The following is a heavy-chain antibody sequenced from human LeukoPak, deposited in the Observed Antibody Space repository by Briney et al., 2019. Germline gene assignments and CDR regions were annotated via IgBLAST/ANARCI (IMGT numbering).Heavy chain of an antibody. CDR3: VRDRGISFYFDY. CDR1: GFPFTTYN. J-gene: IGHJ4*02. D-gene: IGHD3-16*02. Sequence: GGSLRLSCAVSGFPFTTYNVNWVRQAPGKGLEWVSYIDSSSSTIYYADSVKGRFTVSRDNAKNSLDLQMNSLRSEDTAVYYCVRDRGISFYFDYWGQGTLVTVSS. V-gene: IGHV3-48*01. CDR2: IDSSSSTI.